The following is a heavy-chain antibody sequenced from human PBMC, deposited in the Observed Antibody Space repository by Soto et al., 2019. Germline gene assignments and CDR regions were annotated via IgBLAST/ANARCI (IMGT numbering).Heavy chain of an antibody. CDR1: GGTFSSYA. CDR2: IIPIFGTA. D-gene: IGHD6-6*01. J-gene: IGHJ6*02. CDR3: ARDGAAPEYDYYYGMDV. V-gene: IGHV1-69*06. Sequence: QVQLVQSGAEVKKPGSSVKVSCKASGGTFSSYAISWVRQAPGQGLEWMGGIIPIFGTANYAQKFQGRVTITADKSTSTAYMELSSLRSEDTAVYYCARDGAAPEYDYYYGMDVWGQGTTVTVSS.